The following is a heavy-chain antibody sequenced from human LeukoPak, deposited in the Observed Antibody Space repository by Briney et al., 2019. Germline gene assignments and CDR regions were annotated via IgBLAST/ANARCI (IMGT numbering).Heavy chain of an antibody. J-gene: IGHJ4*02. D-gene: IGHD4-23*01. CDR3: AKDLVIRSVVNYYFDY. Sequence: GGSLRLSCAASGFTFSSYGMHWVRQAPGKGLEWVSAISGSGGSTYYADSVKGRFTISRDNSKNTLYLQMNSLRAEDTAVYYCAKDLVIRSVVNYYFDYWGQGTLVTVSS. CDR2: ISGSGGST. CDR1: GFTFSSYG. V-gene: IGHV3-23*01.